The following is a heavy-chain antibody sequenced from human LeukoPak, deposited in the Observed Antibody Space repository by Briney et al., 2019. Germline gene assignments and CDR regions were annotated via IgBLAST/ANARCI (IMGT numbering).Heavy chain of an antibody. CDR2: ISSSSSGI. Sequence: PLGSLRLSCAASGFTFSTYSMNWVRQAPGKGLEWVSYISSSSSGIYYADSVKGRFTISRDNAKNSLYLQMNSLRAEDTAVYYCARETSHGYYYYYYMDVWGKGTTVTVSS. D-gene: IGHD4-11*01. V-gene: IGHV3-21*01. CDR1: GFTFSTYS. J-gene: IGHJ6*03. CDR3: ARETSHGYYYYYYMDV.